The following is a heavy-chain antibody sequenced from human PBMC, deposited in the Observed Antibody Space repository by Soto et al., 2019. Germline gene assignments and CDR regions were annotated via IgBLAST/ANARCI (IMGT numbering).Heavy chain of an antibody. J-gene: IGHJ4*02. D-gene: IGHD2-15*01. CDR3: AHAGDFDLLSFDR. V-gene: IGHV2-5*02. CDR2: IYWDDDK. CDR1: GFSLTTTRMG. Sequence: QITLKESGPPLVRPAQTLTLTCAFSGFSLTTTRMGVAWIRQPPGKALEWLALIYWDDDKRYSPSLKNRLTVSKDPSTTRVVLTITNISPDDTGTYFCAHAGDFDLLSFDRWGPGTLVTVSS.